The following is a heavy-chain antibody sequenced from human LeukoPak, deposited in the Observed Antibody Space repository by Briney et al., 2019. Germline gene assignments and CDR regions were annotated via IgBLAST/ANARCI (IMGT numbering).Heavy chain of an antibody. D-gene: IGHD6-19*01. Sequence: GGSLRLSCAASGFTFNFTFSDYYMNWIRQAPGKGLERDSYISSSGSAIYYADSVKGRFSISRDNAKNSLYLEMNSLRAEDAAVYYCARVAWEYTSGWSHAEYFQHWGQGTQVTVSS. CDR1: GFTFNFTFSDYY. V-gene: IGHV3-11*04. CDR2: ISSSGSAI. CDR3: ARVAWEYTSGWSHAEYFQH. J-gene: IGHJ1*01.